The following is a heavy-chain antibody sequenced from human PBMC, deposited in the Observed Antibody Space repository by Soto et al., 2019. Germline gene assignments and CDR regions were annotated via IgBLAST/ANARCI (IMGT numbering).Heavy chain of an antibody. CDR2: ISGSDGKT. Sequence: GGSLRLSCAASGFSFGSYALSWVRQAPGKGLEWVSTISGSDGKTFYADSVKGRFTISRDNAKNSLYLQMNSLRAEDTAVYYCASLEGIAAAATDYWGQGTLVTAPQ. D-gene: IGHD6-13*01. J-gene: IGHJ4*02. CDR3: ASLEGIAAAATDY. CDR1: GFSFGSYA. V-gene: IGHV3-23*01.